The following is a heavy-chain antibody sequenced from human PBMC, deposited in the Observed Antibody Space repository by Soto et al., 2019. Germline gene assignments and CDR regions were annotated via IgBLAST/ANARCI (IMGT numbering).Heavy chain of an antibody. Sequence: SAPLSLTCTVSGVSIRSGDYYWSWILQTPERGLEWCGYVHYSGNTFYSPSLKSRATISLDTSRNQFSLNLSSVTAADSAVYYCAREIMAADHFDYWGQGALVTVSS. CDR1: GVSIRSGDYY. CDR2: VHYSGNT. J-gene: IGHJ4*02. CDR3: AREIMAADHFDY. V-gene: IGHV4-30-4*01. D-gene: IGHD6-13*01.